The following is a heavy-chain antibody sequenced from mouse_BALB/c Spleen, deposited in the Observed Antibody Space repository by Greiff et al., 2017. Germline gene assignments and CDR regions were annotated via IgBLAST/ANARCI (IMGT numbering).Heavy chain of an antibody. CDR1: GFTFSSFG. J-gene: IGHJ4*01. Sequence: DVMLVESGGGLVQPGGSRKLSCAASGFTFSSFGMHWVRQAPEKGLEWVAYISSGSSTIYYADTVKGRFTISRDNPKNTLFLQMTSLRSEDTAMYYCARSTHYYGSSSYAMDYWGQGTSVTVSS. V-gene: IGHV5-17*02. CDR2: ISSGSSTI. CDR3: ARSTHYYGSSSYAMDY. D-gene: IGHD1-1*01.